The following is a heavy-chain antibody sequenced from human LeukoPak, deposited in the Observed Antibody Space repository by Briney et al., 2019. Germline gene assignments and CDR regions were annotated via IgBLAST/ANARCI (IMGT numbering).Heavy chain of an antibody. CDR3: AKDSGSYTPFDY. V-gene: IGHV3-21*04. Sequence: GGSLRLSCAASGFTFSSYSMNWVRQAPGKGLEWVSSISSSSSYIYYADSVKGRFTISRDNSKNTLYLQMNSLRAEDTAVYYCAKDSGSYTPFDYWGQGTLVTVSS. CDR1: GFTFSSYS. J-gene: IGHJ4*02. D-gene: IGHD1-26*01. CDR2: ISSSSSYI.